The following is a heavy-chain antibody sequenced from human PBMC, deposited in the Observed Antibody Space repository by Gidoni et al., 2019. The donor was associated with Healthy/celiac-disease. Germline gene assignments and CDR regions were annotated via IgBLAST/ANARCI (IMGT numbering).Heavy chain of an antibody. CDR3: AREGHYGSGSYSS. CDR1: GFTFSSYE. CDR2: ISSSGSTI. Sequence: EVQLVESGGGLVQPGGSLRLSCAASGFTFSSYEMNWVRQAPGKGLEWVSYISSSGSTIYYADSVKGRFTISRDNAKNSLYLQMNSLRAEDTAVYYCAREGHYGSGSYSSWGQGTLVTVST. J-gene: IGHJ5*02. D-gene: IGHD3-10*01. V-gene: IGHV3-48*03.